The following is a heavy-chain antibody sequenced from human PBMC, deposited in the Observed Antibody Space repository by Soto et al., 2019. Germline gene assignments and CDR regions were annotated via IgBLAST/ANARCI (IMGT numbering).Heavy chain of an antibody. CDR2: ISYDGSNK. J-gene: IGHJ5*02. D-gene: IGHD1-7*01. CDR3: AKDNWNYASNWFDP. CDR1: GFTFSSYG. V-gene: IGHV3-30*18. Sequence: ESGGGVVQPGRSLRLSCAASGFTFSSYGMHWVRQAPGKGLEWVAVISYDGSNKYYADSVKGRFTISRDNSKNTLYLQMNSLRAEDTAVYYCAKDNWNYASNWFDPWGQGTLVTVSS.